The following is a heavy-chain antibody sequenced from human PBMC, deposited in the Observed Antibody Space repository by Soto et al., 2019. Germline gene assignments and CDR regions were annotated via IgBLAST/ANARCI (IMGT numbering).Heavy chain of an antibody. CDR3: ARDHNPGDFYYYGLDV. CDR2: ISRTSTYI. Sequence: PGGSLRLSCAASGFTFRSYAMNWVRQAQGKGPEWVSSISRTSTYIYYADSVKGRFTISRDNAKNSLYLQMNSLRAEDTAIYYCARDHNPGDFYYYGLDVWGQGTTVTVSS. CDR1: GFTFRSYA. V-gene: IGHV3-21*01. D-gene: IGHD1-1*01. J-gene: IGHJ6*02.